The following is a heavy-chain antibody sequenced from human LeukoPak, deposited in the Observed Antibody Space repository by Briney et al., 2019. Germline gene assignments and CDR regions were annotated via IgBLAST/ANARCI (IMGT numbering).Heavy chain of an antibody. V-gene: IGHV3-23*01. CDR3: AKVSWANYFDY. CDR2: ISGSGGNT. Sequence: GGSLRLSCAASGFSFSSYAMSWVRQAPGKGLEWVSAISGSGGNTYYADSVRGRFTISRDNSKNTLYLQMNSLRAEDTAVYYCAKVSWANYFDYWGQGTLVTVSS. J-gene: IGHJ4*02. CDR1: GFSFSSYA. D-gene: IGHD6-13*01.